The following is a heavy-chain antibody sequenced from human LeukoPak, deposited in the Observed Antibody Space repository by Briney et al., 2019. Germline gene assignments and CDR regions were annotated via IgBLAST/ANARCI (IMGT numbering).Heavy chain of an antibody. CDR3: ASDGSGVKGWAY. CDR2: INPNSGGT. J-gene: IGHJ4*02. V-gene: IGHV1-2*02. Sequence: ASVEVSCKASGYSFTGYYIHWVRQAPGQGLEWMGWINPNSGGTNYAQKFQGRVTMTRDTSISTTYTELSRLGSDDPAVYYCASDGSGVKGWAYWGQGTLVTVSS. CDR1: GYSFTGYY. D-gene: IGHD1-26*01.